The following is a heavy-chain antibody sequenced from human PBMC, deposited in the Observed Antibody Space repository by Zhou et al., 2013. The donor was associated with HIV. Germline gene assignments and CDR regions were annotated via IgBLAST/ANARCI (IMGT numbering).Heavy chain of an antibody. CDR2: IIARFNRP. J-gene: IGHJ4*02. CDR1: GGTFTSYA. V-gene: IGHV1-69*05. D-gene: IGHD3-3*01. Sequence: QVQLVQSGAEVKKPGSSVKVSCKASGGTFTSYAISWVRQAPGQGLEWMGGIIARFNRPHYAQKFQGRVTTTTDESTSTAYMELSSLRSEDTAVYYCAVSGITIFGVVHGPTSYYFDYWGQGTLVTVSS. CDR3: AVSGITIFGVVHGPTSYYFDY.